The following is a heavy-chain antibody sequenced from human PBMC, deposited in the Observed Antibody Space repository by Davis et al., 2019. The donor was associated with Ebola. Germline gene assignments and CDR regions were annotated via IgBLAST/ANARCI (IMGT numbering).Heavy chain of an antibody. V-gene: IGHV4-61*01. CDR2: IYYSGST. CDR1: GASVSTGRYY. J-gene: IGHJ3*02. Sequence: SETLSLTCTVSGASVSTGRYYWSCIRQPPGKGLEWIGYIYYSGSTNYNPSLKSRVTISVDTSKNQLSLQLSSLTAADTAVYYCATIEDTDMVGAFDIWGQGTMVTVSS. D-gene: IGHD5-18*01. CDR3: ATIEDTDMVGAFDI.